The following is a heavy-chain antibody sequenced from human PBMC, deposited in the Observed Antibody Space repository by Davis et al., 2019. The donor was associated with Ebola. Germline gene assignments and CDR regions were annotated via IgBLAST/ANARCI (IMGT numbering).Heavy chain of an antibody. J-gene: IGHJ4*02. D-gene: IGHD3-16*01. CDR1: GFTFSSYW. Sequence: GGSLRLSCAASGFTFSSYWMSWVRQAPGKGLEWVANIKQDGSEKYYVDSVKGRFTVSRDNAKNSLYLQMNTLRAEDTAVYYCASGLWASDFDFWGQGTLVTVSS. CDR2: IKQDGSEK. CDR3: ASGLWASDFDF. V-gene: IGHV3-7*03.